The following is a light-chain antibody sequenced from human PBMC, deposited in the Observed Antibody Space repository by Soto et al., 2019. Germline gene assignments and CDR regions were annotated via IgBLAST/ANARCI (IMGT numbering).Light chain of an antibody. J-gene: IGKJ2*01. Sequence: EIVMTQSPATLSVSPGERVTLSCRASQSLSSNLAWYQQKPGQAPSLLIDAASTRTTGIPARFSGSGSGSEFTLTISSLQSEDFAVYYCQQYNNWPPTFGQGT. CDR2: AAS. CDR1: QSLSSN. V-gene: IGKV3-15*01. CDR3: QQYNNWPPT.